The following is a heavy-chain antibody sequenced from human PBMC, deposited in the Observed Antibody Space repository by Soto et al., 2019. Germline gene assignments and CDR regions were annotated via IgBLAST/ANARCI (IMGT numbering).Heavy chain of an antibody. J-gene: IGHJ4*02. CDR3: ARDPESSYYYDSSGYPVDY. D-gene: IGHD3-22*01. CDR1: GFTFSSYA. V-gene: IGHV3-30-3*01. CDR2: ISYDGSNK. Sequence: PGGSLRLSCAASGFTFSSYAIHWVRQAPGKGLEWVAVISYDGSNKYYADSVKGRFTISRDNSKNTLYLQMNSLRAEDTAVYYCARDPESSYYYDSSGYPVDYWGQGTLVTVSS.